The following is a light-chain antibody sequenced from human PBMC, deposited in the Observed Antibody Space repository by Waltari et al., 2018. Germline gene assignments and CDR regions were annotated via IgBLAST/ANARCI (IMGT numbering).Light chain of an antibody. J-gene: IGKJ1*01. Sequence: IVMKQSPATLSVSPGESATLPCRASRSTNNNLARYQQKPGQAPMTLIYDTSTRATGIPARFGGSGSGTEFTVTISSLQSEDFAIYHCQQYNNWPWTFGQGTKVEV. CDR1: RSTNNN. CDR3: QQYNNWPWT. V-gene: IGKV3-15*01. CDR2: DTS.